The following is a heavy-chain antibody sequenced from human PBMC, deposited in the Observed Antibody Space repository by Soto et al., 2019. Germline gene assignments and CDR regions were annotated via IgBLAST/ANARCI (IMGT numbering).Heavy chain of an antibody. CDR1: GGFI. CDR3: ARGWWEREGYVMDV. D-gene: IGHD1-26*01. CDR2: IYNSGRY. J-gene: IGHJ6*02. V-gene: IGHV4-4*09. Sequence: SGSLSLTCTVSGGFIWGWIRQSPDKGLEWIGYIYNSGRYNYNPSLESRLTISIDTSKNQFFLTLNSVTAADTAVYYCARGWWEREGYVMDVWGQGTTVTVSS.